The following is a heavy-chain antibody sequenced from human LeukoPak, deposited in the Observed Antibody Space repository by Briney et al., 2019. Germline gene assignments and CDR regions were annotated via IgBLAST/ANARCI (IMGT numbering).Heavy chain of an antibody. V-gene: IGHV4-4*07. Sequence: PSETLSLTCTVSGGSISSYYWSWIRQPAGKGLEWIGRIYTSGSTNYNPSLKSRVTISVDTSKNQFSLKLSSVTAADTAVYYCARGTIDSSGYYTSNWFDPWGQGTLVTVSS. CDR2: IYTSGST. J-gene: IGHJ5*02. D-gene: IGHD3-22*01. CDR3: ARGTIDSSGYYTSNWFDP. CDR1: GGSISSYY.